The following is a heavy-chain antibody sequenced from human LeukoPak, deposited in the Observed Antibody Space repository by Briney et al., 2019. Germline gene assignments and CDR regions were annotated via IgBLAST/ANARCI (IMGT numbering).Heavy chain of an antibody. J-gene: IGHJ3*02. CDR2: IYSGGST. CDR1: GFTVSSNY. CDR3: ARVGDTAMVVDAFDI. Sequence: GGSLRLSCAASGFTVSSNYMSWVRRAPGKGLEWVSVIYSGGSTYYADSVKGRFTISRDSSKNTLYLQMNSLRAEDTAVYYCARVGDTAMVVDAFDIWGQGTMVTVSS. V-gene: IGHV3-66*02. D-gene: IGHD5-18*01.